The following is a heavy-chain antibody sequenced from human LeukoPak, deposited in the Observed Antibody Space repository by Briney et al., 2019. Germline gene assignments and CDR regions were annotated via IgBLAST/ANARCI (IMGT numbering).Heavy chain of an antibody. D-gene: IGHD2-2*01. CDR2: IYHSGST. CDR1: GGSISSGGYY. Sequence: SETLSLTCTVSGGSISSGGYYWSWIRQPPGKGLEWIGYIYHSGSTYYNPSLKSRVTISVDTSKNQFSLKLTSVTAADTAVYYCARGQGYQLSSNWFDPWGQGTPVIVSS. CDR3: ARGQGYQLSSNWFDP. V-gene: IGHV4-30-2*01. J-gene: IGHJ5*02.